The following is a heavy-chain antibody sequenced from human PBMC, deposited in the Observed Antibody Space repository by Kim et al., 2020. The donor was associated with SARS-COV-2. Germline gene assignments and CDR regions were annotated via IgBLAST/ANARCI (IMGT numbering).Heavy chain of an antibody. J-gene: IGHJ3*02. V-gene: IGHV4-34*01. CDR2: INHRGST. CDR1: GGSFSGYY. CDR3: ARGDRIAARTDAFDI. D-gene: IGHD6-6*01. Sequence: SETLSLTCAVYGGSFSGYYWSWIRQPPGKGLEWIGEINHRGSTNYNPSLKSRVTISVDTSKNQFSLKLSSVTAADTAVYYCARGDRIAARTDAFDIWGQGTMVTVSS.